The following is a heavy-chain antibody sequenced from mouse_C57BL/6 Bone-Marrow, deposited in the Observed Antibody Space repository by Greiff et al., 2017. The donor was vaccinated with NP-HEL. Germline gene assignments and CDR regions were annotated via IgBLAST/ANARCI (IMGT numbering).Heavy chain of an antibody. CDR3: ARNYRSSYEYYYAMDY. CDR1: GFTFSDYG. CDR2: ISSGSSTI. V-gene: IGHV5-17*01. D-gene: IGHD1-1*01. J-gene: IGHJ4*01. Sequence: EVKLMESGGGLVKPGGSLKLSCAASGFTFSDYGMHWVRQAPEKGLEWVAYISSGSSTIYYADTVKGRFTISRDNAKNTLFLQMTSLRSEDTAMYYCARNYRSSYEYYYAMDYWGQGTSVTVSS.